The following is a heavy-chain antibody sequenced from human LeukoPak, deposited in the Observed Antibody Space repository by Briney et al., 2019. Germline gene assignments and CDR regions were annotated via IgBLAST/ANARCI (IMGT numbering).Heavy chain of an antibody. CDR1: GGSISSGSYY. J-gene: IGHJ4*02. Sequence: SQTLSLTCTVSGGSISSGSYYWSWIRQPAGKGLEWIGRISTRGRTNYNPSLKSRVTISVDTSKNQFSLKLSSVTAADTAVYYCASSSRYWGQGTLVTVSS. CDR2: ISTRGRT. V-gene: IGHV4-61*02. CDR3: ASSSRY.